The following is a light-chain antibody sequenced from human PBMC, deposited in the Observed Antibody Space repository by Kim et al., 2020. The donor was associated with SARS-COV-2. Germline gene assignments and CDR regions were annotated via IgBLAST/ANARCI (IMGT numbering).Light chain of an antibody. J-gene: IGLJ1*01. CDR3: QSYDSSLSAYV. CDR1: SSNSGAGYD. Sequence: RVTISCTGSSSNSGAGYDVHWYQQLPGTAPKLLIYGNSNRPSGVPDRFSGSKSGTSASLAITGLQAEDEADYYCQSYDSSLSAYVFGTGTKVTVL. V-gene: IGLV1-40*01. CDR2: GNS.